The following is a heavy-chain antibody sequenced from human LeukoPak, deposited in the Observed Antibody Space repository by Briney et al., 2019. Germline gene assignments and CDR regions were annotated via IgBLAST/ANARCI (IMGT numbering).Heavy chain of an antibody. CDR2: INPSGGST. CDR3: ARGGAGYYYDSSGYEF. D-gene: IGHD3-22*01. J-gene: IGHJ4*02. V-gene: IGHV1-46*01. CDR1: GYTFTSYY. Sequence: GASVKVSCKASGYTFTSYYMHWVRQAPGQGLEWMGIINPSGGSTSYAQKFQGRVTMTRDTSTGTVYMELSSLRSEDTAVYYCARGGAGYYYDSSGYEFWGQGTLVTVSS.